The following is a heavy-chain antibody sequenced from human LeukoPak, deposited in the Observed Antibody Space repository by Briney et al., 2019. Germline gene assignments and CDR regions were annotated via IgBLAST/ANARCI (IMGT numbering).Heavy chain of an antibody. D-gene: IGHD3-10*01. CDR2: IPSGGFYE. Sequence: GGSLRLSCAASGFNFGNYAMHWVRQAPGKGLEWVSLIPSGGFYEYYADSVKGRFTISRDDSGNTLYLQLNSLRPEDTAVYYCARDSTYYYESGSSGPHYFDNWGQGTLVTVSS. CDR1: GFNFGNYA. CDR3: ARDSTYYYESGSSGPHYFDN. V-gene: IGHV3-30-3*01. J-gene: IGHJ4*02.